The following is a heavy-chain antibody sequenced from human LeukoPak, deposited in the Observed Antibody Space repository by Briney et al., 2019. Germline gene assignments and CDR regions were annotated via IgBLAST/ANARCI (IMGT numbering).Heavy chain of an antibody. Sequence: GGSLRLSCAASGFTFSSYSMNWVRQAPGKGLEWVSYISSSSSTIYYADSVKGRFTISRDNAKNSLYLQMNSLRAEDTAVYYCAKDMGSSGGTGYYYYGMDVWGQGTTVTVSS. CDR1: GFTFSSYS. D-gene: IGHD6-19*01. J-gene: IGHJ6*02. CDR2: ISSSSSTI. CDR3: AKDMGSSGGTGYYYYGMDV. V-gene: IGHV3-48*01.